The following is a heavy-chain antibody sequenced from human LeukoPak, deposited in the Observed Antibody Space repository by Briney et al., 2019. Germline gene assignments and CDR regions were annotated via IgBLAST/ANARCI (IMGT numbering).Heavy chain of an antibody. CDR2: INPNNGGT. D-gene: IGHD2-8*01. CDR1: GYTFTGYY. V-gene: IGHV1-2*02. CDR3: ARDGVKSSLDY. Sequence: GASVKVSCKASGYTFTGYYMHWVRQAPGQGLECMGWINPNNGGTNYAQKFQGRVTMTRDTSISTAYMELSRLRSDDTAVYYCARDGVKSSLDYWGQGTLVTVSS. J-gene: IGHJ4*02.